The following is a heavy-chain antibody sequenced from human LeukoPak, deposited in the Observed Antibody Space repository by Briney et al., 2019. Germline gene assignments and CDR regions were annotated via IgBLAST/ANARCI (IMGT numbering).Heavy chain of an antibody. CDR1: GGSISSSSYY. V-gene: IGHV4-39*01. CDR3: ARTPRRRYYDILTGYELHPF. CDR2: IYYSGST. Sequence: SETLSLTCTVSGGSISSSSYYWGWIRQPPGKGLEWIGGIYYSGSTYYNPSLKSRVTISVDTSKNQFSLKLSSVTAADTAVYYCARTPRRRYYDILTGYELHPFWGQGTLVTVSS. J-gene: IGHJ4*02. D-gene: IGHD3-9*01.